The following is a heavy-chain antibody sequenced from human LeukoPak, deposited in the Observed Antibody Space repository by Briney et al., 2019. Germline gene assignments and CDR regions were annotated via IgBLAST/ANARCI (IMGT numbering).Heavy chain of an antibody. D-gene: IGHD6-13*01. V-gene: IGHV1-18*01. Sequence: ASVEVSCKASGYTFTSYGISWVRQAPGQGLEWMGWISAYNGNTNYAQKLQGRVTMTTDTSTSTAYMELRSLRSDDTAVYYCARSRTAAGSFVYWGQGTLVTVSS. CDR2: ISAYNGNT. J-gene: IGHJ4*02. CDR1: GYTFTSYG. CDR3: ARSRTAAGSFVY.